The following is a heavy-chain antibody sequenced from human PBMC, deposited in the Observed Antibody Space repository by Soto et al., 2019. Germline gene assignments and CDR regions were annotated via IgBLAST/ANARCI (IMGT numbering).Heavy chain of an antibody. Sequence: QVQLQESGPGLVKPSQTLSLTCTVSGGSISSGGYYWSWIRQHPGKGLEWIGYTYYSGSTYYNPSLKSRVTLSVDTSKNPFSLKLSSVTAADTAVYYCARGGGYCSGGSCSTADFQHWGQGTLVTVSS. CDR1: GGSISSGGYY. V-gene: IGHV4-31*03. CDR2: TYYSGST. D-gene: IGHD2-15*01. J-gene: IGHJ1*01. CDR3: ARGGGYCSGGSCSTADFQH.